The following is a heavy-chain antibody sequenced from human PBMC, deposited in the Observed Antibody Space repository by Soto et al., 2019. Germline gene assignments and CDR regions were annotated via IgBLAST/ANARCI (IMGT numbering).Heavy chain of an antibody. D-gene: IGHD6-19*01. CDR2: INHSGVA. J-gene: IGHJ6*02. V-gene: IGHV4-34*01. Sequence: SETLSLTCAVYGGSFSGYYWSWIRQPPGKGLEWIGEINHSGVANYKPSLKRRVTISVDTSKNQFSLQLKSVTAADTALYYCARFSGSYYYAMDVWGQGSTVTVSS. CDR3: ARFSGSYYYAMDV. CDR1: GGSFSGYY.